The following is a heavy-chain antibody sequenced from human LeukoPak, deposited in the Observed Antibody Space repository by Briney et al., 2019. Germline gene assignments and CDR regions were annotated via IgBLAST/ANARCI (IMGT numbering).Heavy chain of an antibody. CDR1: GGSFSGYY. CDR3: ARRDIIAAAGRSFYYYYYMDV. J-gene: IGHJ6*03. CDR2: INHSGST. D-gene: IGHD6-13*01. Sequence: SETLSLTCAVYGGSFSGYYWSWIRQPPGKGLEWIGEINHSGSTNYNPSLKSRVTISVDTSKNQFSLKLSSVTAADTAVYYCARRDIIAAAGRSFYYYYYMDVWGKGTTVTISS. V-gene: IGHV4-34*01.